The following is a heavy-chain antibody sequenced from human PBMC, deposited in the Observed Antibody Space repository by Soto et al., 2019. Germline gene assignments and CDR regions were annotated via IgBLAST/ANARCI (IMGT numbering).Heavy chain of an antibody. CDR3: AREQRKIIAVADVAGYDY. J-gene: IGHJ4*02. CDR2: ISYDGSNK. CDR1: GFTFSSYA. V-gene: IGHV3-30-3*01. Sequence: QVQLVESGGGVVQPGRSLRLSCAASGFTFSSYAMHWVRQAPGKGLEWVALISYDGSNKYYADSVKGRFTISRDNSKNTLYLQMNSLRAEDTAVYYCAREQRKIIAVADVAGYDYWGQGTLVTVSS. D-gene: IGHD6-19*01.